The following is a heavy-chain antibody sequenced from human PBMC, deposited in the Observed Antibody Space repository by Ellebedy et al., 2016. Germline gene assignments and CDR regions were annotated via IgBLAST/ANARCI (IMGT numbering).Heavy chain of an antibody. V-gene: IGHV1-69*04. Sequence: ASVKVSCKASGGTFTDYVISWVRQAPGEGLEWMGRIIPIIDIPHYAQKFQGRLTLTADKSTSTAYLELSSLTSDDTAVYFCAREMTSTSAGHYFYYAMDVWGQGTTVTVSS. CDR1: GGTFTDYV. J-gene: IGHJ6*02. CDR2: IIPIIDIP. CDR3: AREMTSTSAGHYFYYAMDV. D-gene: IGHD2-21*02.